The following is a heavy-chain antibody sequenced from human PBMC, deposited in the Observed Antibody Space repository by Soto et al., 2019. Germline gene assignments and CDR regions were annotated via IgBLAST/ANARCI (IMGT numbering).Heavy chain of an antibody. V-gene: IGHV1-46*01. CDR1: GYTFTSNY. Sequence: QVQLVQSGAEVKKPGASVKVSCKASGYTFTSNYMHWVRQAPGQGLEWMGIINPSGGSTSYAQKFPVRLIMTWDTSMSTVYMELISMRSEVTGVYYCAREFHYYDSSGYYFPYYYYYGMDVWGQGSTVTVSS. CDR2: INPSGGST. J-gene: IGHJ6*02. D-gene: IGHD3-22*01. CDR3: AREFHYYDSSGYYFPYYYYYGMDV.